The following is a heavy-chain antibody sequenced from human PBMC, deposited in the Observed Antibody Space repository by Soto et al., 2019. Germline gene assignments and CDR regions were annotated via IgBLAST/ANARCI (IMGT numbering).Heavy chain of an antibody. V-gene: IGHV1-24*01. J-gene: IGHJ5*02. Sequence: SVKVSCKVSGYTLTELSMHWVRQAPGKGLEWMGGFDPEDGETIYAQKFQGRVTMTEDTSTDTAYMELSSLRSEDTAVYYCATIFPTMVRGVINLAWWFDPWGQGTLVTVSS. CDR1: GYTLTELS. D-gene: IGHD3-10*01. CDR3: ATIFPTMVRGVINLAWWFDP. CDR2: FDPEDGET.